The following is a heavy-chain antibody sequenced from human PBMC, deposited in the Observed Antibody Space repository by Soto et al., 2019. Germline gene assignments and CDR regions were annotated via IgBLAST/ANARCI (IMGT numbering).Heavy chain of an antibody. D-gene: IGHD3-22*01. CDR3: AKDTYYFDSSGYYVFDS. CDR2: ISYDGGNK. J-gene: IGHJ4*02. CDR1: GCTSSTYR. Sequence: SRRLASRAYGCTSSTYRIHRGRQAPGRGLEWVAVISYDGGNKHYADSVQGRFTISRDNSKNTLYLQMNSLRAEDTAVYYCAKDTYYFDSSGYYVFDSCGLGT. V-gene: IGHV3-30*18.